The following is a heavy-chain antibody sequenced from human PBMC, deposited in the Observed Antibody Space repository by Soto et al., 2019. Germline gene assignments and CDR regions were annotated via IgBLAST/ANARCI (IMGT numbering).Heavy chain of an antibody. V-gene: IGHV1-18*01. CDR1: GYSFTRVG. CDR2: ISTYNGNT. D-gene: IGHD6-6*01. Sequence: QVQLLQSGAEVKKPGASVRVSCKASGYSFTRVGISWVRQAPGQGLEWVGRISTYNGNTKYAQKLEGRVTVSTDTSTSTDYMELRSLRSDDTAVYYCERDPQYSTSPQVFDYWGQGTLLTVSS. J-gene: IGHJ4*02. CDR3: ERDPQYSTSPQVFDY.